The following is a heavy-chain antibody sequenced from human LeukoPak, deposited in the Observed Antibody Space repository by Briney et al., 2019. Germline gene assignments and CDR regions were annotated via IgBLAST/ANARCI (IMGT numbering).Heavy chain of an antibody. CDR3: ARGGGFDDPNYYYGMDV. D-gene: IGHD6-25*01. J-gene: IGHJ6*04. CDR1: GYTFTSYG. V-gene: IGHV1-18*04. Sequence: ASVKLSCTASGYTFTSYGISWVRQAPGQGLEWMGWISAYNGNTNYAQKLQGRVTMTTDTSTSTAYMELRSLRSDDTAVYYCARGGGFDDPNYYYGMDVWGKGTTVTVSS. CDR2: ISAYNGNT.